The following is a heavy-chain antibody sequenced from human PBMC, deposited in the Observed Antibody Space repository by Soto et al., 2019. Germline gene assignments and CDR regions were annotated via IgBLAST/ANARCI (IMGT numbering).Heavy chain of an antibody. CDR3: AREGYSSGWDGAFDI. J-gene: IGHJ3*02. D-gene: IGHD6-19*01. Sequence: GGSLRLSCAASGFTFSSYAMHWVRQAPGKGLEWVAVISYDGSNKYYADSVKGRFTISRDNSKNTLYLQMNSPRAEDTAVYYCAREGYSSGWDGAFDIWGQGTMVTVSS. CDR1: GFTFSSYA. CDR2: ISYDGSNK. V-gene: IGHV3-30-3*01.